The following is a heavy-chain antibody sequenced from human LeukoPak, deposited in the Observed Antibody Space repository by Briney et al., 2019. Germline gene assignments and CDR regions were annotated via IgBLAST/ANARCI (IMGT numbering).Heavy chain of an antibody. CDR1: GFTFSNSA. CDR3: ARDPLRYLRVGHYDY. D-gene: IGHD3-9*01. CDR2: IDYDSSHI. J-gene: IGHJ4*02. Sequence: RPGGSLRLSCAASGFTFSNSAMNWVRQVPGKGLEWVSSIDYDSSHIYYAASVRGRFTISRDNARNSVYLQMNSLRVEDTAVCYCARDPLRYLRVGHYDYWGQGTLVAVSS. V-gene: IGHV3-21*01.